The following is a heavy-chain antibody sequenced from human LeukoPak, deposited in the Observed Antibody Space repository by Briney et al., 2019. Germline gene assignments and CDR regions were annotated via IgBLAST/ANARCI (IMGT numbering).Heavy chain of an antibody. D-gene: IGHD2-15*01. Sequence: GSLRLSCAASGFTFSSYSMNWVRQAPGKGLEWISYISPSSTSIYYADSVKGRFTISRDNAEKSLYLQMNSLRAEDTAVYYCARDAASGNNWFAPWGQGTLVTVSS. J-gene: IGHJ5*02. CDR1: GFTFSSYS. V-gene: IGHV3-48*01. CDR2: ISPSSTSI. CDR3: ARDAASGNNWFAP.